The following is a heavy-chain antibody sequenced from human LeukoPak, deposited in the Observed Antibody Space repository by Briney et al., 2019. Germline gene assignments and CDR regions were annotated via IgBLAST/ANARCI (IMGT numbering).Heavy chain of an antibody. V-gene: IGHV3-23*01. CDR3: AKGSRIVGSTTSDY. CDR2: ITGSGGST. Sequence: GGSLRLSCAASGFTFSTYAMSWVRLVPGKGLEWVSTITGSGGSTYYADSVKGRFTISRDNSKNTLYLQMSSLRAEDTAVYYCAKGSRIVGSTTSDYWGQGTLVTVSS. D-gene: IGHD1-26*01. J-gene: IGHJ4*02. CDR1: GFTFSTYA.